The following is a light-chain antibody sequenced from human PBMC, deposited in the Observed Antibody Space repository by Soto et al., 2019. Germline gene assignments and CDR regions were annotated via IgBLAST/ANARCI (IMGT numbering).Light chain of an antibody. CDR1: SSYAL. CDR3: SSYGGRG. Sequence: QSVLTQPASVSGSPGQSITISCTVTSSYALVSWLQYHPGKAPKLVMYDNTKRPSGVSERLSGSRSDNTASLIITGLQTDDEADYYCSSYGGRGFGGGTKLTVL. J-gene: IGLJ2*01. CDR2: DNT. V-gene: IGLV2-23*01.